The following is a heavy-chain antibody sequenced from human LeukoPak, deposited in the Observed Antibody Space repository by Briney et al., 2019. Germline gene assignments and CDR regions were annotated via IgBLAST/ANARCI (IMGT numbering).Heavy chain of an antibody. V-gene: IGHV3-74*01. Sequence: GGSLRLSCAASGFTFSNYWMHWVRQAPGKGLVWVSRINSDGINTSYADSVKGRFTISRDNAKNTLNLQMNSLRVEDTAVYYCATLPYYYDSSGSYYFDYWGQGTLVTVSS. CDR2: INSDGINT. D-gene: IGHD3-22*01. CDR3: ATLPYYYDSSGSYYFDY. CDR1: GFTFSNYW. J-gene: IGHJ4*02.